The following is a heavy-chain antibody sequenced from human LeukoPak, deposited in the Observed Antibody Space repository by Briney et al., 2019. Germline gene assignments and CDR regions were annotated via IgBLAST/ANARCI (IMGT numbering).Heavy chain of an antibody. CDR2: ISTDYST. CDR3: ARSLHTAMALFDY. V-gene: IGHV3-53*01. D-gene: IGHD5-18*01. Sequence: GGSLRLSCAASGFTVNNNYMSWVRQAPGKGLEWVSLISTDYSTYYADSVKGRFTISRDNSKNTLYLQMNSLRAEDAVVYYCARSLHTAMALFDYWGQGTLVTVSS. J-gene: IGHJ4*02. CDR1: GFTVNNNY.